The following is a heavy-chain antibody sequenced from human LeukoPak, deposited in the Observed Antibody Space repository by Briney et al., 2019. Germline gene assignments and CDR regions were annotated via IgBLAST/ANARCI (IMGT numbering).Heavy chain of an antibody. CDR3: ASVQYFYDSSGSERIPGH. CDR2: INPKSGGT. V-gene: IGHV1-2*02. J-gene: IGHJ4*02. Sequence: ASVKVSCKASGYTFTSYYMHWVRQAPGQGLVWMGIINPKSGGTNFAQNFQGRVTLTTDTSINTVYMELSRLRSDDTAFYYCASVQYFYDSSGSERIPGHWGQGTLVTVSS. CDR1: GYTFTSYY. D-gene: IGHD3-22*01.